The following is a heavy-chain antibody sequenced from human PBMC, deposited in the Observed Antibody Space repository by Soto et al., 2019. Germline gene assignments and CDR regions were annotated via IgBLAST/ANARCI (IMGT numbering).Heavy chain of an antibody. V-gene: IGHV3-30*18. D-gene: IGHD1-26*01. CDR2: ISFDESDE. CDR1: GFTFSTYG. J-gene: IGHJ4*02. CDR3: AKGASGSYFFYFDY. Sequence: GSLRLSCAASGFTFSTYGMHWVRQAPGKGLEWVAVISFDESDEYYADSVKGRFTISRDNSKNTLYLQMNSLRAEDTAVYYCAKGASGSYFFYFDYWGQGTLVTVS.